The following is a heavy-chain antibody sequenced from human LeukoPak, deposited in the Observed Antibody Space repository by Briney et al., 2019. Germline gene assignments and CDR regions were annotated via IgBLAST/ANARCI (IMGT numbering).Heavy chain of an antibody. V-gene: IGHV3-53*01. D-gene: IGHD5-18*01. J-gene: IGHJ4*02. CDR3: AREIIQLPGYFDY. CDR1: GFTVSSNY. CDR2: IYSGGST. Sequence: GGSLRLSCAASGFTVSSNYMSWVRQAPGKGLEWVSVIYSGGSTYYADSVKGRFTISRDNSKNTLYLQMNSLRAEGTAVYYCAREIIQLPGYFDYWGQGTLVTVSS.